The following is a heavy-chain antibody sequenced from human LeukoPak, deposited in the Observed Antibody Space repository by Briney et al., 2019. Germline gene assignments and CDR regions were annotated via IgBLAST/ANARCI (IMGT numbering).Heavy chain of an antibody. CDR3: ARALPPSVNTPWK. V-gene: IGHV3-74*01. Sequence: PGXXLRLSCAASGFTFSSYWMHWVRQAPGKGLGWVSRISSDGSSTNYADSVKGRFTIFRDNAKNTMYLQMNSLGAEDTAVYYCARALPPSVNTPWKWGQGTQVTVSS. D-gene: IGHD1-1*01. CDR1: GFTFSSYW. CDR2: ISSDGSST. J-gene: IGHJ4*02.